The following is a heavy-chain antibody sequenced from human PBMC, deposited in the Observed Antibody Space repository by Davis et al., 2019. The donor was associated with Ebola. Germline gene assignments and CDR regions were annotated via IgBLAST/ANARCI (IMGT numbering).Heavy chain of an antibody. CDR1: GFTFTSSA. J-gene: IGHJ4*02. Sequence: AASVKVSCKASGFTFTSSAMHWVRQASGKGLEWVGRIRSKANSYATAYAASVKGRFTISRDDSKNTAYLQMNSLKTEDTAVYYCTVGVMTTVTTGDYWGQGTLVTVSS. CDR3: TVGVMTTVTTGDY. CDR2: IRSKANSYAT. D-gene: IGHD4-17*01. V-gene: IGHV3-73*01.